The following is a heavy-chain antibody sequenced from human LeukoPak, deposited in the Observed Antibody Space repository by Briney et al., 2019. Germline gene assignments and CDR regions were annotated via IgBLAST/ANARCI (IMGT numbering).Heavy chain of an antibody. V-gene: IGHV1-18*01. CDR1: GYTFTSYG. D-gene: IGHD3-22*01. J-gene: IGHJ4*02. Sequence: GASVKVSCEASGYTFTSYGISWVRQAPGQGLEWMGWISAYNGNTNYAQKLQGRVTMTTDTSTSTAYMDLRSLRSDDTAVYYCARYDPLYYCDSSGYYSNPSFDYWGQGTLVTVSS. CDR2: ISAYNGNT. CDR3: ARYDPLYYCDSSGYYSNPSFDY.